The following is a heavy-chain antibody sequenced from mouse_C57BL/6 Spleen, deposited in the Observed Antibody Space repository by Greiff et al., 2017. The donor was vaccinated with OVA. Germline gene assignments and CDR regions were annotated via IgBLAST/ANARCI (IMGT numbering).Heavy chain of an antibody. CDR2: INPSSGYT. Sequence: QVHVKQSGAELARPGASVKMSCKASGYTFTSYTMHWVKQRPGQGLEWIGYINPSSGYTKYNQKFKDKATLTADKSSSTAYMQLSSLTSEDSAVYYCARSDLRHYFDYWGQGTTLTVSS. V-gene: IGHV1-4*01. CDR1: GYTFTSYT. J-gene: IGHJ2*01. CDR3: ARSDLRHYFDY. D-gene: IGHD2-12*01.